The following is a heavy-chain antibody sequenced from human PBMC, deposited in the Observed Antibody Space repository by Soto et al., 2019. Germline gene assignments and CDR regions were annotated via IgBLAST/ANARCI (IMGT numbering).Heavy chain of an antibody. V-gene: IGHV3-30*18. Sequence: QVQLVESGGGVVQPGRSLRLSCAASGFTFSSYGMHWVRQAPGKGLEWVAVISYDGSNKYYADSVKGRFTISRDNSKNTLYLQMNSLRAEDTAVYYCAKGGRLDEPQPFDYWGQGTLVTVSS. CDR3: AKGGRLDEPQPFDY. CDR1: GFTFSSYG. D-gene: IGHD3-9*01. J-gene: IGHJ4*02. CDR2: ISYDGSNK.